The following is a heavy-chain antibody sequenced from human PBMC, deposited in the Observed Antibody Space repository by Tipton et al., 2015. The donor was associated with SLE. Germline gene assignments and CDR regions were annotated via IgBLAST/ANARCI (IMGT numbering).Heavy chain of an antibody. J-gene: IGHJ6*03. CDR2: IYYSGRT. CDR1: VGSISRYY. CDR3: ARVSGGMAFSSSSEGYYYYHIDV. D-gene: IGHD6-6*01. V-gene: IGHV4-59*01. Sequence: TLSLTCTISVGSISRYYWSWIRQPPGKGLEWIGYIYYSGRTNYNPSLKSRVTISVDTSRNQFSLKLSSVTAADTAVYYCARVSGGMAFSSSSEGYYYYHIDVWGKGTTVTVSS.